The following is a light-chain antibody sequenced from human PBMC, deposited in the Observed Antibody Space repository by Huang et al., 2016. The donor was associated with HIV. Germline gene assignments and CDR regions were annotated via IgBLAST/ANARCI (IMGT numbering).Light chain of an antibody. CDR2: GAS. CDR3: QQSHTAPWT. V-gene: IGKV1-39*01. J-gene: IGKJ1*01. CDR1: QSITTY. Sequence: DIQMTQSPSSLSASVGDRVTITCRASQSITTYLNWYQQRPGEAPRLLLYGASTLQSGVPSRFGGSGSGTHFTLTITGLRPEDFASYFCQQSHTAPWTFGQGTRV.